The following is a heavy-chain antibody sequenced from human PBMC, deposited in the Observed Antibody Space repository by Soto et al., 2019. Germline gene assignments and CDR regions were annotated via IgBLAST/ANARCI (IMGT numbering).Heavy chain of an antibody. D-gene: IGHD3-10*01. CDR3: AKNSGYYGSGSYYNGIHY. Sequence: ESGGGLVQPGGSLRLSCGASGFTFSSYAMSWVRQAPGKGLEWVSAISGSGGSTYYADSVKGRFTISRDNSKNTLYLQMNSLRAEDTAVYYCAKNSGYYGSGSYYNGIHYWGQGTLVTVSS. V-gene: IGHV3-23*01. J-gene: IGHJ4*02. CDR2: ISGSGGST. CDR1: GFTFSSYA.